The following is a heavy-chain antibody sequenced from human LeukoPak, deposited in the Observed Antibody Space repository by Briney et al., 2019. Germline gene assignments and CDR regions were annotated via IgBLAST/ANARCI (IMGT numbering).Heavy chain of an antibody. CDR3: ARAEGRWFGKQSYYYYGMDV. Sequence: GGSLRLSCAASGFTFSSYGMHWVRQAPGKGLEWVAVIWYDGSNKYYADSVKGRFTISRDNSKNTLYLQMNSLRAEDTAVYYCARAEGRWFGKQSYYYYGMDVWGKGTTVTVSS. J-gene: IGHJ6*04. CDR2: IWYDGSNK. CDR1: GFTFSSYG. D-gene: IGHD3-10*01. V-gene: IGHV3-33*01.